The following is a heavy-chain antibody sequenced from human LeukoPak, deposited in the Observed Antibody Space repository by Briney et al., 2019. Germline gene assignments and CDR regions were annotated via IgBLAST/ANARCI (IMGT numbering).Heavy chain of an antibody. D-gene: IGHD3-9*01. CDR1: GLTVSNNY. J-gene: IGHJ4*02. CDR3: ARDYELTGTIFDF. V-gene: IGHV3-66*01. CDR2: IYTDGTT. Sequence: AGGSLRLSCAASGLTVSNNYMSWVRQAPGKGLEWISVIYTDGTTFNADSVKGRFTISRDNSKNTVYLQMNNLRGEDTAVYYCARDYELTGTIFDFWGQGTLVTVSS.